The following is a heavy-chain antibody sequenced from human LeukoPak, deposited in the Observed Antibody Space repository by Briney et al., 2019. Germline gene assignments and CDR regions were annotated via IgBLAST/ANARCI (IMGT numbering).Heavy chain of an antibody. J-gene: IGHJ4*02. D-gene: IGHD3-9*01. CDR2: IIPIFGTA. V-gene: IGHV1-69*13. CDR1: GGTFSSYA. Sequence: PVKVSCKASGGTFSSYAISWVRQAPGQGLEWMGGIIPIFGTANYAQKFQGRVTITADESTSTAYMELSSLRSEDTAVYYCASTALYYDILTGYYDYWGQGTLVTVSS. CDR3: ASTALYYDILTGYYDY.